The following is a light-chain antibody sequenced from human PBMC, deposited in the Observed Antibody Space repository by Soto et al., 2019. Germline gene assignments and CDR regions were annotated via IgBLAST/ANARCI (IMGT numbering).Light chain of an antibody. Sequence: QSALTQPASVSGSPEQSITISCTGTSSDVGAYNLVSWYQQNPGKAPRLIIYEGSKRPSGISHRFSGSKSDNTASLTISGLRAEDEAHYHCCSYAGSRTFVFGGGTKLTVL. V-gene: IGLV2-23*01. CDR2: EGS. CDR1: SSDVGAYNL. J-gene: IGLJ3*02. CDR3: CSYAGSRTFV.